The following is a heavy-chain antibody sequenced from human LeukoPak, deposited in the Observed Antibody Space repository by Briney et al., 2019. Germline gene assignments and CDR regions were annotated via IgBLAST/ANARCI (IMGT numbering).Heavy chain of an antibody. CDR2: INPSGGST. D-gene: IGHD3-22*01. Sequence: GASVKVSCKASGYTFTSYYMHWVRQAPRQGLEWMGIINPSGGSTIYAQKFQGRVTMTRDTSTSTVYMELSSLRSEDTAVYYCARHRYYYDSSEPAFDIWGQGTMVTVSS. V-gene: IGHV1-46*01. CDR3: ARHRYYYDSSEPAFDI. CDR1: GYTFTSYY. J-gene: IGHJ3*02.